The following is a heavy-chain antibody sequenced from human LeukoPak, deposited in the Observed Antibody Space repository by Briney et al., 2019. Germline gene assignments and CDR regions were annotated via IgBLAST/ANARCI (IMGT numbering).Heavy chain of an antibody. J-gene: IGHJ4*02. CDR1: GFTFSSYG. CDR2: IRYDGTNK. V-gene: IGHV3-30*02. D-gene: IGHD3-22*01. Sequence: PGGSLRLSCAASGFTFSSYGMHWVRQAPGKGLEWVAFIRYDGTNKYYADSVKGRFTISRDNSKNTLYLQMNSLRAEDTAVYYCAKEASWTYDSSGLFDYWGQGTLVTVSS. CDR3: AKEASWTYDSSGLFDY.